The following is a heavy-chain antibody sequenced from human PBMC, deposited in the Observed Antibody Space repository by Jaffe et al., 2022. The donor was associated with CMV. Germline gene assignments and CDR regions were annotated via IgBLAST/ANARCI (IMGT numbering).Heavy chain of an antibody. CDR2: ISWNSGNI. D-gene: IGHD2-8*01. CDR3: VKDTVSVTFDAFDL. Sequence: EVELVESGGGLVQPGRSLRLSCAASGFTFDDYAMHWVRQAPGKGLEWVSGISWNSGNIAYADSVKGRFTISRDNAKNSLFLQMNSLRTEDTALYYCVKDTVSVTFDAFDLWGQGTRVTVSS. J-gene: IGHJ3*01. CDR1: GFTFDDYA. V-gene: IGHV3-9*01.